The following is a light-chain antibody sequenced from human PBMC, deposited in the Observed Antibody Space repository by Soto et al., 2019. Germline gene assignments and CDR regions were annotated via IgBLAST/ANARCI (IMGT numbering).Light chain of an antibody. CDR1: TSDVGSYYR. CDR3: CSYAGGRSPYV. Sequence: QSALTQPASVSGSPGQSITISCTGTTSDVGSYYRVSWYQQHPGKAPKIMIYEVSKRPSGDSNRFSGSKSGNTASLTISGLQAEDEADYYCCSYAGGRSPYVFGTGTKVTVL. CDR2: EVS. J-gene: IGLJ1*01. V-gene: IGLV2-23*02.